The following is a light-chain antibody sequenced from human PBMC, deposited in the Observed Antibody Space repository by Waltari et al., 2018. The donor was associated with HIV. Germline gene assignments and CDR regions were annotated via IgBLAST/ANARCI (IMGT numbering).Light chain of an antibody. J-gene: IGLJ1*01. CDR1: SSDVGGYNY. V-gene: IGLV2-14*03. Sequence: QSALPQPASVSGSPGQSITISCTGTSSDVGGYNYVSWYQQHPGKAPKLMIYDVSNRPSGVSNRFSGSKSGNTASLTIAGLQAEDEADYYCSSYTSSNTLPYVFGTGTKVTV. CDR3: SSYTSSNTLPYV. CDR2: DVS.